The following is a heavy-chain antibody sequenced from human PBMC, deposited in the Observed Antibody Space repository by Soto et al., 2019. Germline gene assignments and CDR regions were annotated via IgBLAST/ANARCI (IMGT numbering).Heavy chain of an antibody. CDR2: IYYSGST. J-gene: IGHJ3*02. V-gene: IGHV4-59*01. CDR3: SREPPDYYDSSCYYLGSGAFDI. CDR1: GGSISSYY. D-gene: IGHD3-22*01. Sequence: PSETLSLTCTVSGGSISSYYWSWIRQPPGEGLEWIGYIYYSGSTNYNPSLKSRVTISVDTSKNQFSLKLSSVTAADTAVYYCSREPPDYYDSSCYYLGSGAFDIWGQGTMVTVSS.